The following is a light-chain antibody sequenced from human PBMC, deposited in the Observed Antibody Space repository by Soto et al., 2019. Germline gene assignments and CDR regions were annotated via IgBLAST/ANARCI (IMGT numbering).Light chain of an antibody. CDR3: QQYVSAPLT. V-gene: IGKV3-20*01. CDR2: GAS. J-gene: IGKJ4*01. CDR1: QSVTSNY. Sequence: EIVLTQSPGTLPLSPGQRATLSCRASQSVTSNYLAWYQQKPGQAPRLLISGASSRAPGIPDRFSGSGSGTDFTLTITRLEPEDFAGYYCQQYVSAPLTFGGGTKVEIK.